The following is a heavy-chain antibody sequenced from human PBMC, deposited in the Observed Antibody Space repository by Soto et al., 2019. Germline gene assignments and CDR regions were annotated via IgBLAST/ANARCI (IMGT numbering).Heavy chain of an antibody. J-gene: IGHJ3*02. CDR3: AQLLGGSYAFEI. CDR2: ISFDGNNR. CDR1: GFTFRNYP. D-gene: IGHD1-26*01. Sequence: SGGSLRLSSAASGFTFRNYPMNWVRQAPDRGLEWVALISFDGNNRDYADSVRGRFTVSRDNSKNTLHLQMNSLRPEDTAIYYCAQLLGGSYAFEIWGQGTLVTVS. V-gene: IGHV3-30-3*01.